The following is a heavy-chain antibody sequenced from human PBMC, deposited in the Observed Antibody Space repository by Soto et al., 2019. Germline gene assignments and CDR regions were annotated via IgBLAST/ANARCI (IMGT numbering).Heavy chain of an antibody. D-gene: IGHD3-10*02. J-gene: IGHJ3*02. CDR1: GFTFSSYA. V-gene: IGHV3-30-3*01. Sequence: GSLRLSCAASGFTFSSYAMHWVRQAPGKGLEWVAVISYDGSNKYYADSVKGRFTISRDNSKNTLYLQMNSLRAEDTAVYYCARAITTLSSAFDIWGQGTMVTVSS. CDR2: ISYDGSNK. CDR3: ARAITTLSSAFDI.